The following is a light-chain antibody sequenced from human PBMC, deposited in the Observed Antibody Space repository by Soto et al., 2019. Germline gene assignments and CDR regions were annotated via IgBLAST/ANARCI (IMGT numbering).Light chain of an antibody. CDR2: DTS. Sequence: ETVLTQSPATLSLSPGETATLSCRASQNVEFYLAWYQQRPGQAPRLLIYDTSLRATGIPARFSGSGSGTDFTLTISSLEPEDFAIYYCQQRRNWPPITFGQGTRLEIK. J-gene: IGKJ5*01. CDR3: QQRRNWPPIT. V-gene: IGKV3-11*01. CDR1: QNVEFY.